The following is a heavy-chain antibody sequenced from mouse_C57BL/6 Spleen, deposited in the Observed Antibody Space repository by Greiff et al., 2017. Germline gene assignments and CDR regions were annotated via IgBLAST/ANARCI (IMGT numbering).Heavy chain of an antibody. J-gene: IGHJ4*01. CDR1: DFSLTSYG. CDR3: AREGYYGSSLHYYAMDY. CDR2: IWSGGST. Sequence: VKLEESGPGLVQPSQSLSITCTVSDFSLTSYGVHWVRQSPGKGLEWLGVIWSGGSTDYNAAFISRLSISKDNSKSQVFFKMNSLQADDTAIYYCAREGYYGSSLHYYAMDYWGQGTSVTVSS. V-gene: IGHV2-2*01. D-gene: IGHD1-1*01.